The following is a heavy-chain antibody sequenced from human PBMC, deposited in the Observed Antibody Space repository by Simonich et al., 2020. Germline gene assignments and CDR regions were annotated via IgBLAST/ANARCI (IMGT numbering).Heavy chain of an antibody. J-gene: IGHJ1*01. CDR1: GFNFDDYA. D-gene: IGHD6-13*01. CDR3: AKDVAAAGTEYFQH. Sequence: EVQLVESGGDLVQPGRSLRLSCAASGFNFDDYATHWVRQAPRKDLRWVSGISLHSGSICYADSVKGRFTISRDNAKNSLYLQMNSLRAEDTALYYCAKDVAAAGTEYFQHWGQGTLVTVSS. CDR2: ISLHSGSI. V-gene: IGHV3-9*01.